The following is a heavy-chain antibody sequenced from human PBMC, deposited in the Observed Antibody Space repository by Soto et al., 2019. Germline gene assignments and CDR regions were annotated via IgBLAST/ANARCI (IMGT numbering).Heavy chain of an antibody. V-gene: IGHV4-31*03. Sequence: QVQLQESGPGLVKPSQNLSLTCTVSGGSISSGGYYWSWIRQHPGKGLEWIGYIYYSGSTYYTPSLKSRVTISVDTSKNQCSLKLSSVTAADTAVYYCARDSIAAAGTDYWGQGTLVTVSS. CDR2: IYYSGST. D-gene: IGHD6-13*01. CDR1: GGSISSGGYY. CDR3: ARDSIAAAGTDY. J-gene: IGHJ4*01.